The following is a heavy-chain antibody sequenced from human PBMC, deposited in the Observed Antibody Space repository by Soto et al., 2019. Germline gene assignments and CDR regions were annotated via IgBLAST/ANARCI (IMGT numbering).Heavy chain of an antibody. CDR3: AGVVDDFWGGFRFSCYY. D-gene: IGHD3-3*01. V-gene: IGHV1-69*06. CDR1: GGTFSSYA. CDR2: IIPIFGTA. Sequence: QVQLVQSGAEVKKPGSSVKVSCKASGGTFSSYAISWVRQAPGQGIEWMGGIIPIFGTANYAQKFQGRVTITADKSTRTASMGLSSLRSEATAVYYCAGVVDDFWGGFRFSCYYWGQGTLV. J-gene: IGHJ4*02.